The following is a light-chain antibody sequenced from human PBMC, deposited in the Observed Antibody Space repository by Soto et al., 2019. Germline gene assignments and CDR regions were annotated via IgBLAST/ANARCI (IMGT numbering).Light chain of an antibody. V-gene: IGKV3-20*01. CDR1: QSVSSSY. CDR3: QQYGSSPHT. J-gene: IGKJ2*01. CDR2: GAS. Sequence: EIVLTQSPGTLSLSPGERATLSCRASQSVSSSYLAWYQHKPGQTPRLLIYGASSRATGIPDRFSGSGSGTDFTLTSSRLKPEDFAVYYCQQYGSSPHTFGQGTKLEIK.